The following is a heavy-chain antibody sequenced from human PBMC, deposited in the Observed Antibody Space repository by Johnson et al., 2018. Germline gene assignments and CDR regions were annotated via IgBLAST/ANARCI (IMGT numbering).Heavy chain of an antibody. Sequence: VQLQESGPGLVKPSETLSLTCTVSGGSISSSSYYWGWIRQPPGKGLVWVSRINSDGSRTSYADSVKGRFTISRDNAKNKLYLQRNSLRAEDTAVYYCARVQWEYDAFDIWGKGTMVTVSS. CDR3: ARVQWEYDAFDI. D-gene: IGHD1-26*01. CDR1: GGSISSSSYY. CDR2: INSDGSRT. V-gene: IGHV3-74*01. J-gene: IGHJ3*02.